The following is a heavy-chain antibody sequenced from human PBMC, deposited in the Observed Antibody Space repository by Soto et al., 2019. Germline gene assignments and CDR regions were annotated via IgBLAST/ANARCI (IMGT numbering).Heavy chain of an antibody. CDR3: ARHRHPRGTVGATSPLDP. J-gene: IGHJ5*02. Sequence: GSLRLSCAISGFSVSSNHLSWVRQAPGKGLEWVSVHYSGGSTYYADSVQGRFTISRDKSNNTLYLQMRRVRAEDTAVYFCARHRHPRGTVGATSPLDPWGQGTQVTVSS. D-gene: IGHD1-26*01. CDR1: GFSVSSNH. CDR2: HYSGGST. V-gene: IGHV3-53*01.